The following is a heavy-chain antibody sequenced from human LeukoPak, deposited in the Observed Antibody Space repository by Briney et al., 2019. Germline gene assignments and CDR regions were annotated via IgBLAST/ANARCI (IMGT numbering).Heavy chain of an antibody. CDR2: ISYDGSNK. CDR3: ARDYPHTQLRFLEWFSYFGY. J-gene: IGHJ4*02. V-gene: IGHV3-30*04. D-gene: IGHD3-3*01. Sequence: PGGSLRLSCAASGFTFSSYAMHWVRQAPGKGLEGVAVISYDGSNKYYADSVKGRFTISRGNSKNTLYLQMNSLRAEDTAVYYCARDYPHTQLRFLEWFSYFGYWGQGTLVTVSS. CDR1: GFTFSSYA.